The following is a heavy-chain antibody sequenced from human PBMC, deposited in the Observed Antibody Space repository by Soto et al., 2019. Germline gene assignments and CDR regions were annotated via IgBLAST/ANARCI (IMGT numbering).Heavy chain of an antibody. CDR1: GGSIGSSSYY. J-gene: IGHJ4*02. D-gene: IGHD6-19*01. Sequence: PSETLSLTCPVSGGSIGSSSYYWGWIRQPPGKGLEWIGSIYDRGSTYSNPSLKSRLTTSLDTSKNQFSLKLTSVTAADTAVYYCARHGYTSGRTYFDYWGQGTLVTVSS. CDR3: ARHGYTSGRTYFDY. V-gene: IGHV4-39*01. CDR2: IYDRGST.